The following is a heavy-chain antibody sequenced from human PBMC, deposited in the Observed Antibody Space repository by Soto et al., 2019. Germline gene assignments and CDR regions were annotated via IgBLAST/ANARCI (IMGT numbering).Heavy chain of an antibody. CDR1: GGSISSGDYY. D-gene: IGHD3-22*01. V-gene: IGHV4-30-4*02. Sequence: SETLSLTCTVSGGSISSGDYYWSWIRQPPGKGLEWIGYIYYSGSTFYNPSLKNRVTISVDTSKNQFSLKLSSVTAADTAVYYCASSQSDSSGYYYGWIWFDPWGQGTLVTVSS. CDR2: IYYSGST. J-gene: IGHJ5*02. CDR3: ASSQSDSSGYYYGWIWFDP.